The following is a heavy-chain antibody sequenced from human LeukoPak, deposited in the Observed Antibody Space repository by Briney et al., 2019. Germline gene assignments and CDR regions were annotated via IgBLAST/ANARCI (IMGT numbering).Heavy chain of an antibody. D-gene: IGHD5-18*01. CDR1: GGSISSYY. CDR3: ARSAGYSYPYYYYYMDV. J-gene: IGHJ6*03. Sequence: SETLSLTCTVSGGSISSYYWSWIRQPPGKGLEWIGYIYYSGSTNYNPSLKSRVTISVDTSKNQFSLKLSSVTAADTAVYYCARSAGYSYPYYYYYMDVWGKGTTVTVSS. CDR2: IYYSGST. V-gene: IGHV4-59*01.